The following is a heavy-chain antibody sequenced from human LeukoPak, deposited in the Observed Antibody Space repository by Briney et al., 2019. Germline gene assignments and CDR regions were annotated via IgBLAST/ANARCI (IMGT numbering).Heavy chain of an antibody. D-gene: IGHD5-24*01. V-gene: IGHV3-7*04. Sequence: GGSLRVSCVASGFPFSSYWMTWVRQAPGKGLEWVANIKQDGSKKSYVDSVKGRFTISRDNAKNSLYLQMNSLRAEDTAIYYCTRVGYIDEGIDYWGQGTLVTVSS. CDR3: TRVGYIDEGIDY. CDR1: GFPFSSYW. CDR2: IKQDGSKK. J-gene: IGHJ4*02.